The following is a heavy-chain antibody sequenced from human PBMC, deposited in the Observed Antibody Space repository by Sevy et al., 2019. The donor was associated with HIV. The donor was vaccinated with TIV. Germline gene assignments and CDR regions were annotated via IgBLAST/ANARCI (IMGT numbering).Heavy chain of an antibody. D-gene: IGHD6-13*01. CDR3: ARGPGGIAAAGILYYFDY. V-gene: IGHV3-11*06. CDR1: GFTFSDYY. CDR2: ISSSSSYT. Sequence: GGSLRLSCAASGFTFSDYYMSWIRQAPGKGLEWVSYISSSSSYTNYADSVNGRFTISRDNAKNSLYLQMNSLRAEDTAVYYCARGPGGIAAAGILYYFDYWGQGTLVTVSS. J-gene: IGHJ4*02.